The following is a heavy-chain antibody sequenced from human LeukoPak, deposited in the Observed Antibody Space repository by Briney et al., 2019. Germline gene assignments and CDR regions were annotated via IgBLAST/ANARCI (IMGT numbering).Heavy chain of an antibody. V-gene: IGHV5-51*01. CDR3: ARHSDKDYDFWSGYAAVLDY. J-gene: IGHJ4*02. CDR2: IYPGDSDT. CDR1: GYSFTSYW. D-gene: IGHD3-3*01. Sequence: GESLKISCKGSGYSFTSYWIGWVRQMPGKGLEWMGIIYPGDSDTRYSPSFQGQVTISADKSISTAYLQWSSLKASDTAMYYCARHSDKDYDFWSGYAAVLDYWGQGTLVTVSS.